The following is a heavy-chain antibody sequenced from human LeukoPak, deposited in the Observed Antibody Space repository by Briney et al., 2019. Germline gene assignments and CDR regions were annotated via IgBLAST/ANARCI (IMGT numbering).Heavy chain of an antibody. CDR3: ARGVRPYYDFWSGYSWFDP. J-gene: IGHJ5*02. CDR1: GGTLSSYA. D-gene: IGHD3-3*01. CDR2: IMPIFGTA. Sequence: SVKDSCKASGGTLSSYAISWVRQAPGQGLEWMGGIMPIFGTANYAQKFQGRVTITTDESTSTAYMELSSLRSEDTAVYYCARGVRPYYDFWSGYSWFDPWGQGTLVTVSS. V-gene: IGHV1-69*05.